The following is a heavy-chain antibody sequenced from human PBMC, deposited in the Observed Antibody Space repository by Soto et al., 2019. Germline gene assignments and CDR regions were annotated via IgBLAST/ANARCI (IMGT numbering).Heavy chain of an antibody. Sequence: GESLKISCKGSGYSFTSYLISWVRQMPGKGLEWMGRIDPSDSYTNYSPSFQGHVTISADKSISTAYLQWSSLKASDTAMYYCARGSMVRGVMGDAFDIWGQGTMVTVSS. D-gene: IGHD3-10*01. CDR2: IDPSDSYT. V-gene: IGHV5-10-1*01. CDR1: GYSFTSYL. J-gene: IGHJ3*02. CDR3: ARGSMVRGVMGDAFDI.